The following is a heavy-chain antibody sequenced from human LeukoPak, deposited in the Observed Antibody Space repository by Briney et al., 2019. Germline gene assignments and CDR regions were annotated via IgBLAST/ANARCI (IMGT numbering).Heavy chain of an antibody. Sequence: GGSLRLSCAASGFTFSNAWMSWVRQAPGKGLEWVGRIKSKTDGGTTDYVAPVKGRFSISRDDAKNTLYLQMNSLKTEDTAVYYCTKATPDSTGWIDYWGQGNLVTVSS. CDR3: TKATPDSTGWIDY. J-gene: IGHJ4*02. V-gene: IGHV3-15*01. CDR2: IKSKTDGGTT. D-gene: IGHD6-19*01. CDR1: GFTFSNAW.